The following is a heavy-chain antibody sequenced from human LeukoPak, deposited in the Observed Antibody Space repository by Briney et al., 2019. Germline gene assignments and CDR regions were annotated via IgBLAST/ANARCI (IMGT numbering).Heavy chain of an antibody. J-gene: IGHJ4*02. D-gene: IGHD3-10*01. CDR3: ARDYYDSGSYGGISFDY. CDR2: ISNSDGST. V-gene: IGHV3-23*01. Sequence: PGGSLRLSCAASGFTFSNYGLSWVRQAPGKGLEWVSGISNSDGSTYNADSVKGRFIISRDDSKNTLYLQMNSLRAEDTAVYYCARDYYDSGSYGGISFDYWGQGTLVTVSS. CDR1: GFTFSNYG.